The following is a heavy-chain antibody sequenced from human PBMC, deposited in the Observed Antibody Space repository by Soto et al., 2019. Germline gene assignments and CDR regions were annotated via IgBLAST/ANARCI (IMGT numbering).Heavy chain of an antibody. V-gene: IGHV1-69*01. CDR1: GGTFSTYS. CDR3: VRVRISFRRRGGHYYEDGMDV. J-gene: IGHJ6*02. CDR2: VIPYFGTA. D-gene: IGHD3-3*01. Sequence: EQLVQSGAEVKKPGSSVKVSCEASGGTFSTYSISWVRQAPGHGPEWMGEVIPYFGTANHAQKFQARFTLTVDASPSTAYMELRSLRSEDTALYYCVRVRISFRRRGGHYYEDGMDVWGQGTRVTASS.